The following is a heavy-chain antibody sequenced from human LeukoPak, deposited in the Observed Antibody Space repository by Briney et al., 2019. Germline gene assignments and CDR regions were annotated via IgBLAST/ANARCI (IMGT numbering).Heavy chain of an antibody. CDR2: ISTSGTTI. CDR1: GLTFSDYE. CDR3: AREGRGFADGFDY. Sequence: GGSLRLSCAVSGLTFSDYEMNWVRQAPGKGLEWVSYISTSGTTIYYADSVKGRFTISRDNAKNSLYLQMNSLRAEDTAVYYCAREGRGFADGFDYWGQGTLVTVSS. V-gene: IGHV3-48*03. D-gene: IGHD5-12*01. J-gene: IGHJ4*02.